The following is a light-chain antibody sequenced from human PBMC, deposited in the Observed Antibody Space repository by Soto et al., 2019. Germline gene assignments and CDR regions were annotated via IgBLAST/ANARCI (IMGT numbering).Light chain of an antibody. CDR3: QQSFSIPYT. CDR1: QTIDNN. J-gene: IGKJ2*01. Sequence: DIQMTQSPSSLSASVGDRVTITCRASQTIDNNLNWYQQKPGKAPRLLIYVAFSLQSGVPSRFSGSRSGTDFTLTISILQPDDFATYFCQQSFSIPYTFGQGTILEIK. V-gene: IGKV1-39*01. CDR2: VAF.